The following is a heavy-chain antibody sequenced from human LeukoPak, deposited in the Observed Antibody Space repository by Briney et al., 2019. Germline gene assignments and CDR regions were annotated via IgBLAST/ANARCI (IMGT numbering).Heavy chain of an antibody. Sequence: GGSLRLSCAASGFTFSSYGMHWVRQAPGKGLEWVAFIRYDGSNKYYADSVKGRFTISRDNSKNTPYLQMNSLRAEDTAVYYCAKDRWPDNWFDPWGQGTLVTVSS. D-gene: IGHD4-23*01. CDR2: IRYDGSNK. CDR3: AKDRWPDNWFDP. CDR1: GFTFSSYG. J-gene: IGHJ5*02. V-gene: IGHV3-30*02.